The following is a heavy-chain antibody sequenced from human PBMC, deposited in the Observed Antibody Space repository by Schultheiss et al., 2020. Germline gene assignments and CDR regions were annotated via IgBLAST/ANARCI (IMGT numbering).Heavy chain of an antibody. J-gene: IGHJ4*02. CDR1: GFTFSSYG. V-gene: IGHV3-21*01. CDR2: ISSSSSYI. CDR3: ARDLTYYYDSSGNFDY. Sequence: GGSLRLSCAASGFTFSSYGMHWVRQAPGKGLEWVSSISSSSSYIYYADSVKGRFTISRDNAKNSLYLQMNSLRAEDTAVYYCARDLTYYYDSSGNFDYWGQGTLVTVSS. D-gene: IGHD3-22*01.